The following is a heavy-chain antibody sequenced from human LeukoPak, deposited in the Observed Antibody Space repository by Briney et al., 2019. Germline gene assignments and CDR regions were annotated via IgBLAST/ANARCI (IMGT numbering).Heavy chain of an antibody. CDR2: IIPIFGTA. V-gene: IGHV1-69*06. CDR1: GGTFSSYA. J-gene: IGHJ4*02. D-gene: IGHD3-22*01. CDR3: ARFGRYDRDSSGYYSDY. Sequence: EASVKVSCKASGGTFSSYAISWVRQAPGQGLEWMGGIIPIFGTANYAQKFQGRVTITADKSTSTAYMELGSLRSEDTAVYYCARFGRYDRDSSGYYSDYWGQGTLVTVSS.